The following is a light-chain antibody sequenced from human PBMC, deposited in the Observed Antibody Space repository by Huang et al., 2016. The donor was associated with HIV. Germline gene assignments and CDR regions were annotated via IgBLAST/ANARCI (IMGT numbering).Light chain of an antibody. J-gene: IGKJ2*01. V-gene: IGKV1-33*01. CDR2: DAS. CDR1: QDITNY. Sequence: DIQMTPSPSSLSTSVGDRVTITCQASQDITNYLNWYQQKPGKAPKLLIYDASNLEAGVPSRFSGSGSGTDFTFTISSLQPEDIATYFCQQYDHLPPAFGQGTKLEIK. CDR3: QQYDHLPPA.